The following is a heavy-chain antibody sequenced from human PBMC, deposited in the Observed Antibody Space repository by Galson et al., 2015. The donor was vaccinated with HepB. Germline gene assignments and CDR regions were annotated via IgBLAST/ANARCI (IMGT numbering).Heavy chain of an antibody. V-gene: IGHV1-18*01. CDR1: GYSFTSYG. J-gene: IGHJ6*02. CDR3: ARRPRWAPYCSSTSCLRDYYYYGMDV. CDR2: INAYSGNT. D-gene: IGHD2-2*01. Sequence: SVKVSCKASGYSFTSYGISWVRQAPGQGLEWMGWINAYSGNTNYAQKLQGRVTMTTDTSTSTAYMELSSLRSEDTAVYYCARRPRWAPYCSSTSCLRDYYYYGMDVWGQGTTVTVSS.